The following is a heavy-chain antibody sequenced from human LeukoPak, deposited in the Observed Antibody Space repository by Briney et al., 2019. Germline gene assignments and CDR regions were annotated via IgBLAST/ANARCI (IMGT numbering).Heavy chain of an antibody. V-gene: IGHV1-69*13. J-gene: IGHJ4*02. D-gene: IGHD2-2*01. CDR2: IIPIFGTA. Sequence: SVKVSCKASGGTFSSYAISWVRQAPGQGLEWMGGIIPIFGTANYAQKFQGRVTITADESTSTAYMELSSLRSEDTDVYYCAKQPNHAVVGPCDYWGQGTLVTVSS. CDR1: GGTFSSYA. CDR3: AKQPNHAVVGPCDY.